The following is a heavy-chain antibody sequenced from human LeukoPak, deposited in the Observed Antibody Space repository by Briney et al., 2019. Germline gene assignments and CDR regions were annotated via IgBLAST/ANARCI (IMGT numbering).Heavy chain of an antibody. CDR1: GYNFNTYW. Sequence: GESLKISCKGSGYNFNTYWIGWVRQMPGKGLEWRGIIYPGNFDTRYSPSFQGQVTISVDKSISTAYLQWSSLKASDTAIYYCARLGADSGPTTVTSPFDCWGQGTLVTVSS. D-gene: IGHD4-17*01. CDR3: ARLGADSGPTTVTSPFDC. CDR2: IYPGNFDT. J-gene: IGHJ4*02. V-gene: IGHV5-51*01.